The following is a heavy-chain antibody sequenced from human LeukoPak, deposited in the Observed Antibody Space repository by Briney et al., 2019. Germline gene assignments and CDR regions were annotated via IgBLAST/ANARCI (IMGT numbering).Heavy chain of an antibody. D-gene: IGHD3-10*01. CDR2: FDPEDGET. Sequence: ASVKVSCKVSGYTLTELSMHWVRQAPGKGLEWMGGFDPEDGETIYAQKFQGRVTMTEDTSTDTAYMELSSLRSEDTAVYYCARGMSKGPLMFITMVRALDYWGQGTLVTVSS. CDR3: ARGMSKGPLMFITMVRALDY. V-gene: IGHV1-24*01. J-gene: IGHJ4*02. CDR1: GYTLTELS.